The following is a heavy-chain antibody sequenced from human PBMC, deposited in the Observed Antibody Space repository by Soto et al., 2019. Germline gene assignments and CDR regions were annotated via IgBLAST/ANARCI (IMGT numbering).Heavy chain of an antibody. D-gene: IGHD4-17*01. CDR2: ISSSSNTI. V-gene: IGHV3-48*02. J-gene: IGHJ4*02. CDR3: ARDSLTHYGGNLDY. Sequence: EVQLVESGGGLVQPRGSLRLSCAASGFSFSSYSMNWVRQAPGKGLEWVSQISSSSNTIYYADSVKGRFTISRDNAKKSVYLQMNSLRDEDTAVYYCARDSLTHYGGNLDYWGQGTLVTVSS. CDR1: GFSFSSYS.